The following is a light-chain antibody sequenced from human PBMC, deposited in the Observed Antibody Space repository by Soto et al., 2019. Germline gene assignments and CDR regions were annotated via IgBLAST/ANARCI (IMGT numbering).Light chain of an antibody. J-gene: IGKJ2*01. V-gene: IGKV3-15*01. Sequence: EIVMTQSPATLSVSPGERATLSCRASQSVSNNLAWYQQKPGQAPSLLIYGASTRATGVPARFSGSGYGTECTLTISGLQSEDLAVYYCHQYNNWPKTFGQGTKLEIK. CDR1: QSVSNN. CDR3: HQYNNWPKT. CDR2: GAS.